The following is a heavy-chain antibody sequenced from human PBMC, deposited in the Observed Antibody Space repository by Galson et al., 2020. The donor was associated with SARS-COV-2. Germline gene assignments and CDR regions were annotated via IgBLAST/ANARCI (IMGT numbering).Heavy chain of an antibody. CDR3: ARVNVYSSGWGPDY. D-gene: IGHD6-19*01. CDR2: ISYDGSNK. Sequence: GGSLRLSCAASGFTFSSYAMHWVRQAPGKGLEWVAVISYDGSNKYYADSVKGRFTISRDNSKNTLYLQMNSLRAEDTAVYYCARVNVYSSGWGPDYWGQGTLVTVSS. CDR1: GFTFSSYA. V-gene: IGHV3-30*04. J-gene: IGHJ4*02.